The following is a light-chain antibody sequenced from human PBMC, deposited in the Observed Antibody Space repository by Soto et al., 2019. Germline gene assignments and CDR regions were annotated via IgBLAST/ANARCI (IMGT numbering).Light chain of an antibody. CDR1: SSNIGTNT. CDR3: ATWDDSLNCVV. J-gene: IGLJ2*01. V-gene: IGLV1-44*01. Sequence: QSVLTQPPSASGTPGQRVSISCSGGSSNIGTNTVNWYQHLPGTAPKLLIFSNDERPSGVPDRFSGSKSGTSASLAISGLQSDDEADYYCATWDDSLNCVVFGVGTKLTVL. CDR2: SND.